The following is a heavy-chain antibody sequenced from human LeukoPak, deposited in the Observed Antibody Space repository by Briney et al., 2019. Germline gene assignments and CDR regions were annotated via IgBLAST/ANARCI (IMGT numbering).Heavy chain of an antibody. CDR1: GFTFSSYW. J-gene: IGHJ6*03. CDR2: IKEEGSEK. D-gene: IGHD1-26*01. Sequence: GGSLRLSCAVSGFTFSSYWMSWVRQAPGKGLEWVANIKEEGSEKYYVDSVKGRFTISRDNAKNSLYLQMNSLRAEDTAVYYCARVRGAGLQYYYMDVWGKGTTVTVSS. V-gene: IGHV3-7*01. CDR3: ARVRGAGLQYYYMDV.